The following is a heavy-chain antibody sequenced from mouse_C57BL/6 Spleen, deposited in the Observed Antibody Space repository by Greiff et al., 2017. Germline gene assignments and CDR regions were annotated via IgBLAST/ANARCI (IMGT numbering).Heavy chain of an antibody. V-gene: IGHV3-6*01. J-gene: IGHJ3*01. Sequence: EVQLQESGPGLVKPSQSLSLTCSVTGYSITSGYYWNWIRQFPGNKLEWMGYISYDGSNNYNPSLKNRISITRDTSKNQFFLKLNSVTTEDTATYYCATGEFTYYYGSSPAWFAYWGQGTLVTVSA. CDR1: GYSITSGYY. CDR2: ISYDGSN. CDR3: ATGEFTYYYGSSPAWFAY. D-gene: IGHD1-1*01.